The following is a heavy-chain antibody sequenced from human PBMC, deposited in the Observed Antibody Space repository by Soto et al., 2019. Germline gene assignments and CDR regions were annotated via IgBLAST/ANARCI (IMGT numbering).Heavy chain of an antibody. CDR2: IIPIFGTA. V-gene: IGHV1-69*12. CDR3: ARGPDDLACMDV. J-gene: IGHJ6*02. Sequence: QVQLVQSGAEVKKPGSSVKVSCKASGGTFSSYAISWVRQAPGQGLEWMGGIIPIFGTANYAQKFQGRVTIXAXXSTSTGYMELSSLRSEDTAVYYCARGPDDLACMDVWGQGTTVTVSS. CDR1: GGTFSSYA. D-gene: IGHD1-1*01.